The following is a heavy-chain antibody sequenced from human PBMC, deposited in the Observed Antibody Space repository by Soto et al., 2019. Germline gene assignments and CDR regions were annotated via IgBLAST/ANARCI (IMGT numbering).Heavy chain of an antibody. CDR3: ARDMGFGLSDY. Sequence: QVQLVQSGAEVKKPGASVKVSCKASGYTFTSYAMHWVRQAPGQRLEWMGWINAGNGNTKYSQKFQGRVTITRDKSESTAYMELSRLRSEDTAVYYCARDMGFGLSDYWGQGTLVTVSS. CDR1: GYTFTSYA. V-gene: IGHV1-3*01. CDR2: INAGNGNT. J-gene: IGHJ4*02. D-gene: IGHD3-10*01.